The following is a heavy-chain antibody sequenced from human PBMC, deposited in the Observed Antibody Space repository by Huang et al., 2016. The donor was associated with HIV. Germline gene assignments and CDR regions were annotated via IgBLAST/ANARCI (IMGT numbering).Heavy chain of an antibody. Sequence: EVQLVQSGAEVKKPGESLKISCKGSGFSFTNYWIGWVRQMPGKGLEWMVIIYPGDSDTTYRPSFRGQVTISADKSINTAYLQWNSLKASDSAMYYCARPLLGYSNGYYFDYWGQGTLVTVSS. V-gene: IGHV5-51*03. CDR1: GFSFTNYW. D-gene: IGHD5-18*01. CDR2: IYPGDSDT. J-gene: IGHJ4*02. CDR3: ARPLLGYSNGYYFDY.